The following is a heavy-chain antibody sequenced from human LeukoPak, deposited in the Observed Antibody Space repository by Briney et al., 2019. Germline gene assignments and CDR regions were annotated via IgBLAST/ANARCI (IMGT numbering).Heavy chain of an antibody. Sequence: SETLSLTCSVSGGSIGSSTSYWGWIRQPPGKGLEWIGSIYYSGSTYYNPSLKSRVTISVDTSKNQFSLKLTSVTAADTAVYYCARTPIYFYDNSGYYNWGQGILVTVSS. J-gene: IGHJ4*02. D-gene: IGHD3-22*01. CDR1: GGSIGSSTSY. CDR2: IYYSGST. CDR3: ARTPIYFYDNSGYYN. V-gene: IGHV4-39*07.